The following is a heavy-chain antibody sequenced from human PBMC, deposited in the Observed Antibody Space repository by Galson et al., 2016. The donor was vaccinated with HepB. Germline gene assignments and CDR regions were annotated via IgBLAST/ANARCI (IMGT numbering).Heavy chain of an antibody. CDR1: GFTFSSYA. CDR3: AKEPAPVGSYGVYYYYGMDV. Sequence: LRLSCAASGFTFSSYAMYWVRQAPGKGLEWVAVISYAGSSKYYADSVKGRFTISRDNSKNTLFLQMNSLRAEDTAVYYCAKEPAPVGSYGVYYYYGMDVWGQGTTVTVSS. CDR2: ISYAGSSK. V-gene: IGHV3-30*18. J-gene: IGHJ6*02. D-gene: IGHD1-26*01.